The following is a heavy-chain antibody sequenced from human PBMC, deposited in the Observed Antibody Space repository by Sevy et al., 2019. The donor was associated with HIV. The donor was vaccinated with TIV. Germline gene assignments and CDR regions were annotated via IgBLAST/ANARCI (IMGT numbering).Heavy chain of an antibody. V-gene: IGHV5-51*01. D-gene: IGHD3-22*01. J-gene: IGHJ4*02. CDR3: ASYHYDRSGYYFDY. CDR2: IYPSDSDT. CDR1: GYSFTSYL. Sequence: GESLKISCKGSGYSFTSYLIGWVRQMPGKGLEWMGIIYPSDSDTRYSPSFQGQVTISANKSISTAYLQWSSLKASDTAMYYCASYHYDRSGYYFDYWGQGTLVTVSS.